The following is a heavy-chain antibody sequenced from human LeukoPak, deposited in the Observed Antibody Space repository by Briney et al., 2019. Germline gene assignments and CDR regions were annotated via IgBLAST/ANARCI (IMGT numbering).Heavy chain of an antibody. J-gene: IGHJ4*02. CDR1: GYTFTGYY. Sequence: GASVKVSCKASGYTFTGYYMHWVRQAPGQGLEWMGRIIPIFGTANYAQKFQGRVTITTDESTSTAYMELSSLRSEDTAVYYCARVSYYYDSRDDYWGQGTLVTVSS. V-gene: IGHV1-69*05. CDR2: IIPIFGTA. CDR3: ARVSYYYDSRDDY. D-gene: IGHD3-22*01.